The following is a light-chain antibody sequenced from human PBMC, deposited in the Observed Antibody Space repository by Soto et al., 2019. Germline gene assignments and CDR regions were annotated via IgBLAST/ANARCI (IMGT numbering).Light chain of an antibody. Sequence: QSVLTQPPSASGSPGQSVTISCTGTSSDVGGYNYVSWYQQHPGKAPKLMIYEVSKRPSGVPDRFSGSKSGDRASLTVSGLQAEDEADYYCSSYAGSNNFVVFGGGTQLTVL. CDR2: EVS. V-gene: IGLV2-8*01. CDR1: SSDVGGYNY. CDR3: SSYAGSNNFVV. J-gene: IGLJ2*01.